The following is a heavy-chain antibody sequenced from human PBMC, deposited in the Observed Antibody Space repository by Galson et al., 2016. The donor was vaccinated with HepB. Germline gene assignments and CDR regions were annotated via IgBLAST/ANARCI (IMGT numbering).Heavy chain of an antibody. CDR1: GYTFTNYA. CDR2: INPGNGDT. Sequence: SVKVSCKAPGYTFTNYAMHWVRQAPGQRLEWMGWINPGNGDTKYSQKFQGRVTISRDTSARTAYMELSGLISEDTAVYYCARDKGVAAAGRGNFDYWGQGTLVTVSS. V-gene: IGHV1-3*01. D-gene: IGHD6-25*01. CDR3: ARDKGVAAAGRGNFDY. J-gene: IGHJ4*02.